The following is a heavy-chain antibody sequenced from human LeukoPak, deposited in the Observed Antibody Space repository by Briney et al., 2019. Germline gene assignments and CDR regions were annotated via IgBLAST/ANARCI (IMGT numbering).Heavy chain of an antibody. D-gene: IGHD1-26*01. CDR3: ARGGWELPEGSLDY. J-gene: IGHJ4*02. Sequence: SETLSLTCAVYGGSFSGYYWSWIRQPPGKGLEWIGEINHSGSTNYNPSLKSRVTISVDASKNQFSLKLSSVTAADTAVYYCARGGWELPEGSLDYWGQGTLVTVSS. V-gene: IGHV4-34*01. CDR1: GGSFSGYY. CDR2: INHSGST.